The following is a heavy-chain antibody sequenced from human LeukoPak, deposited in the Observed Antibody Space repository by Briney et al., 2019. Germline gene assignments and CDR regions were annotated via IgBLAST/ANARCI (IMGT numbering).Heavy chain of an antibody. V-gene: IGHV3-7*01. CDR3: ARPLLWFGESPKDY. Sequence: GGSLRLSCAASGFTFSSYWMSWVRQAPGKGLEWVANIKRDGSEKYYVDSVKGRFTISRDNAKNSLYLQMNSLRAEDTAVYYCARPLLWFGESPKDYWGQGTLVTVSS. CDR2: IKRDGSEK. J-gene: IGHJ4*02. CDR1: GFTFSSYW. D-gene: IGHD3-10*01.